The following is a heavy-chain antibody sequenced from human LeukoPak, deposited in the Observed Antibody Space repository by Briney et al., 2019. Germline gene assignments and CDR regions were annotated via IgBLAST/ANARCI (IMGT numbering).Heavy chain of an antibody. Sequence: GGSLRLSCAASGFTFSDYYMSWIRQAPGKGLEWVSYISSSGSTKYYADSVKGRFTISRDNAKNSYLQMKSLRAEDTAVYYCASEVVADAFDVWGQGTMVTVSS. D-gene: IGHD2-15*01. CDR2: ISSSGSTK. V-gene: IGHV3-11*01. J-gene: IGHJ3*01. CDR3: ASEVVADAFDV. CDR1: GFTFSDYY.